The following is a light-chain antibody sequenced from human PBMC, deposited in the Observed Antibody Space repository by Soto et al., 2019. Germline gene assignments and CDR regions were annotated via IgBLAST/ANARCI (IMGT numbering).Light chain of an antibody. V-gene: IGLV1-47*02. CDR1: SSNIVSNY. CDR2: SNN. CDR3: AAWDDSLGDVV. Sequence: QSVLPQPPSASGTPGQRVTISCSGSSSNIVSNYVYWYQQLPGTAPKLLIYSNNQRPSGVPDRFSGSKSGTSASLAISGLRSEDEADYYWAAWDDSLGDVVFGGGTKLTVL. J-gene: IGLJ2*01.